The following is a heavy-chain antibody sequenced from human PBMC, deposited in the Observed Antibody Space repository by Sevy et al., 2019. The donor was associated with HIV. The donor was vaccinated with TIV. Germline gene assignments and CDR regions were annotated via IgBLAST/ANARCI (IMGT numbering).Heavy chain of an antibody. CDR2: IMQDGSEK. V-gene: IGHV3-7*03. D-gene: IGHD1-26*01. Sequence: GGSLRLSCVASGFTFSSYWMTWVRQAPGKGLEWVANIMQDGSEKYYVDSVKGRFTISRDNAKNSLFLQMNSLRAEDTAVYYCARDKSGSYSYPNAFDIWGQGTMVTVSS. CDR3: ARDKSGSYSYPNAFDI. J-gene: IGHJ3*02. CDR1: GFTFSSYW.